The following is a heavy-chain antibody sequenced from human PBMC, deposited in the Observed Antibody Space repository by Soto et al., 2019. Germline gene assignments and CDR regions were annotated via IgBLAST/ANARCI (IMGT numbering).Heavy chain of an antibody. Sequence: PGGSLRLSCAASGFTFSDYFMTWIRQAPGKGLEWLAYIGYTGSTIYYADSVKGRFTISRDNAKNSLYLQMDSLRGEDTAVYYCARDFGMTTAVKGAFDYWGQGTRVTVSS. CDR3: ARDFGMTTAVKGAFDY. CDR1: GFTFSDYF. CDR2: IGYTGSTI. D-gene: IGHD4-17*01. J-gene: IGHJ4*02. V-gene: IGHV3-11*01.